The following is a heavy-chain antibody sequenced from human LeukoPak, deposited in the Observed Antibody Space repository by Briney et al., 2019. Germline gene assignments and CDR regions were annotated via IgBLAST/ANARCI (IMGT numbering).Heavy chain of an antibody. D-gene: IGHD3-10*01. J-gene: IGHJ4*02. Sequence: GGSLRLSCTASGFTFSSYWMSWVHQAPGKGLEWVAFIRYDGGNKYYADSVKGRFTISRDNSKNTLYVQMNSLRAEDTAVYYCAKDSFRVTLLRIRGPHYFDYWGQGTLVTVSS. CDR3: AKDSFRVTLLRIRGPHYFDY. CDR2: IRYDGGNK. CDR1: GFTFSSYW. V-gene: IGHV3-30*02.